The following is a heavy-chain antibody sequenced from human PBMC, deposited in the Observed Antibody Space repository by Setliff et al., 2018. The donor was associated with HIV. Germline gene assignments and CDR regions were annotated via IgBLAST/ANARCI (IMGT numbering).Heavy chain of an antibody. Sequence: ASETLSLTCTVSGTSINSHYWSWIRQTPGKGLQWIGLTYYTGIPTYNPSLEGRITMSVDRSKNQFSLRLTSVTAADTAMYYCARVSRLHPFDPWGQGTLVTVSS. CDR2: TYYTGIP. J-gene: IGHJ5*02. CDR1: GTSINSHY. CDR3: ARVSRLHPFDP. V-gene: IGHV4-59*11. D-gene: IGHD2-15*01.